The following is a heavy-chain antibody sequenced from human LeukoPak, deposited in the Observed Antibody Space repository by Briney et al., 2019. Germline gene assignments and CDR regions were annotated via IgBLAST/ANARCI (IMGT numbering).Heavy chain of an antibody. CDR3: AKGLGGLASAPDS. J-gene: IGHJ5*01. Sequence: GGSLRLSCAASGFTFSNFGMSWVRQAPGKGLEWVSAIFANGVTTLYADSVKGRFIISKDNSQNRLFLQVNSLRVEDTAVYYCAKGLGGLASAPDSWGQGTLVTVSS. D-gene: IGHD6-6*01. CDR1: GFTFSNFG. V-gene: IGHV3-23*01. CDR2: IFANGVTT.